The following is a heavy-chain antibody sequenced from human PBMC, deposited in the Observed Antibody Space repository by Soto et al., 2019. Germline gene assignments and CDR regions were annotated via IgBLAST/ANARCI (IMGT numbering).Heavy chain of an antibody. J-gene: IGHJ4*02. V-gene: IGHV4-39*01. Sequence: SETLSLTCTVSGGSVTNSSYYWGWIRQSPGKGLEWIGSVYYRGRSYSKSSVKSRVTISVDTSKNRFSLSLNSVTASDPAVYFCVSQRTTVTTQAYFDYWGPGALVTVSS. CDR2: VYYRGRS. CDR3: VSQRTTVTTQAYFDY. D-gene: IGHD4-17*01. CDR1: GGSVTNSSYY.